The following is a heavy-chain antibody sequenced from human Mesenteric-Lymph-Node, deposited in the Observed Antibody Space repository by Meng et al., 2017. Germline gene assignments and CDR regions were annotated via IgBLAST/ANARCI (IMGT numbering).Heavy chain of an antibody. CDR2: IYPGDSDT. Sequence: GESLKISCKGSGYSFTSYWIGWVRQTPGKGLEWMGIIYPGDSDTRYSPSFQGQVTISADKSISTAYLQWSSLKASDTAMYYCARINDCGDYADAFDIWGQGTMVTVSS. CDR3: ARINDCGDYADAFDI. V-gene: IGHV5-51*01. CDR1: GYSFTSYW. J-gene: IGHJ3*02. D-gene: IGHD4-17*01.